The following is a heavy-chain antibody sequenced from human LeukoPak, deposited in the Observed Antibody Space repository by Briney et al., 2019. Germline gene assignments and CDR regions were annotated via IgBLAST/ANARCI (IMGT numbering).Heavy chain of an antibody. CDR1: GFTVSSNY. Sequence: GGSLRLSCAASGFTVSSNYMSWVRQAPGKGLEWVSIIYIGGSTYYADSVKGRFTISRDNSKNTLYLQMNSLRAEDTAVYYCAKDYYGSGSYSFTFDYWGQGTLVTVSS. CDR2: IYIGGST. J-gene: IGHJ4*01. V-gene: IGHV3-53*05. D-gene: IGHD3-10*01. CDR3: AKDYYGSGSYSFTFDY.